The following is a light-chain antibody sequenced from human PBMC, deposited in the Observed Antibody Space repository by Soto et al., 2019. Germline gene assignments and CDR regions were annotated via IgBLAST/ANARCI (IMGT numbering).Light chain of an antibody. CDR2: DAS. J-gene: IGKJ1*01. CDR1: QSVPSNY. V-gene: IGKV3-20*01. CDR3: QQYGTSRT. Sequence: EIVLTQSPGTLSLSPVERAALSCRASQSVPSNYLAWYQQKPGQAPTLLIYDASGRATGIPDRFSGSGSGTDFTLTISRLEPADSAVYYCQQYGTSRTFGQGTKVEIK.